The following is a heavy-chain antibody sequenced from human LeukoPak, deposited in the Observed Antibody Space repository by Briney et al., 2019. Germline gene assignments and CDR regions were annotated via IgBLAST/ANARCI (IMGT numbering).Heavy chain of an antibody. D-gene: IGHD1-26*01. V-gene: IGHV3-21*01. Sequence: GGSLRLSCAAPGFTFSSYSMNWVRQAPGKGLEWVSSISSSSSYIYYADSVKGRFTISRDNAKNSLYLQMNSLRAEDTAVYYCARDRSSGTLDDAFDIWGQGTMVTVSS. CDR2: ISSSSSYI. J-gene: IGHJ3*02. CDR1: GFTFSSYS. CDR3: ARDRSSGTLDDAFDI.